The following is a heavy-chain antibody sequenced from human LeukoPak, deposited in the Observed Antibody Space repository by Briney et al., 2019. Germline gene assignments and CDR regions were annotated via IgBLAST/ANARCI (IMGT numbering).Heavy chain of an antibody. Sequence: SQTLSLTCTVSGGSISSGGYYWSWIRQHPGKGLEWIGYIYYSGSTYYNPSLKSRVTISVDTSKNQFSLKLSSVTAADTAVYYCARGYSNYFSRYSRYGMDVWGQGTMVTVSS. V-gene: IGHV4-31*03. CDR2: IYYSGST. CDR1: GGSISSGGYY. J-gene: IGHJ6*02. D-gene: IGHD4-11*01. CDR3: ARGYSNYFSRYSRYGMDV.